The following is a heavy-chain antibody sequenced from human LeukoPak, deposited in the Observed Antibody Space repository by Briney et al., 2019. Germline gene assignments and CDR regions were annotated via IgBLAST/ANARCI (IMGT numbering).Heavy chain of an antibody. CDR3: AKYMIVVLHDAFDI. D-gene: IGHD3-22*01. CDR1: GFTFSDYY. V-gene: IGHV3-11*01. J-gene: IGHJ3*02. Sequence: GGSLRLSCAASGFTFSDYYMSWIRQAPGKELEWVSYISSSGSTIYYADSVKGRFTISRDNSKNTLYLQMNSLRAEDTAVYYCAKYMIVVLHDAFDIWGQGTMVTVSS. CDR2: ISSSGSTI.